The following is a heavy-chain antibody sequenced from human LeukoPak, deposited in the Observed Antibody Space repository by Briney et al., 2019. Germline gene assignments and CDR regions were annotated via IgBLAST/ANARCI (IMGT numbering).Heavy chain of an antibody. D-gene: IGHD3-22*01. J-gene: IGHJ5*02. V-gene: IGHV4-4*09. Sequence: SETLSLTCTVSRGSISYFYWSWIRQPPGKGLEWIGYIYTGGSTKYNPSLKSRVTISVDTSKNQFSLKLSSVTAADTAVYYCAREIRGDYDSPFDPWGQGTLVTVSS. CDR1: RGSISYFY. CDR3: AREIRGDYDSPFDP. CDR2: IYTGGST.